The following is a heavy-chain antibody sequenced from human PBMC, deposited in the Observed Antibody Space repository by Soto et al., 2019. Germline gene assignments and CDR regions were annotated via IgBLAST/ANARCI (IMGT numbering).Heavy chain of an antibody. D-gene: IGHD6-19*01. CDR2: INPNSGGT. CDR3: ARDQSPSSGWPGMDV. CDR1: GYTFTDYY. Sequence: QVQLVQSGAEVKKPGASVKVSCKASGYTFTDYYMPWVRQAPGQGLEWMGWINPNSGGTTYAQKFQGRVTMSRDTSISTAYMALNRLRSDDTAVYYCARDQSPSSGWPGMDVWGQGTTVTVSS. V-gene: IGHV1-2*02. J-gene: IGHJ6*02.